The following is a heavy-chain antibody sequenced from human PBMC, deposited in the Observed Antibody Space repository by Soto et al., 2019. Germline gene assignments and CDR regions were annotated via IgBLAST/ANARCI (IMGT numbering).Heavy chain of an antibody. CDR2: ISSSSSTI. CDR1: GFTFSSYS. J-gene: IGHJ6*03. CDR3: ARDHGGPGPNYYYYYMDV. D-gene: IGHD2-2*01. V-gene: IGHV3-48*01. Sequence: GGSLRLSCAASGFTFSSYSMNWVRQAPGKGLEWVSYISSSSSTIYYADSVKGRFTISRDNAKNSLYLQMNSLRAEDTAVYYCARDHGGPGPNYYYYYMDVWGKGTTVTVSS.